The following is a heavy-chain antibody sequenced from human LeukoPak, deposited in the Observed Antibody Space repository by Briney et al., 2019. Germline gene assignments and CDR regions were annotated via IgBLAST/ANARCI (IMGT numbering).Heavy chain of an antibody. CDR2: IYHSGST. V-gene: IGHV4-30-2*01. CDR1: GGSISSGGYY. D-gene: IGHD3-16*01. Sequence: SQTLSLTCTVSGGSISSGGYYWSWIRQPPGKGLEWIGYIYHSGSTYYNPSLKSRVTISVDRSKNQFSLKLSSVTAADTAVYYCARVLPGGSYYMDVWGKGTTVTVSS. J-gene: IGHJ6*03. CDR3: ARVLPGGSYYMDV.